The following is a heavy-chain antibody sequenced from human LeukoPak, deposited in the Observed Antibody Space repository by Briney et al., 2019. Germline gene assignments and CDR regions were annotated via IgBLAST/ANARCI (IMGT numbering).Heavy chain of an antibody. J-gene: IGHJ4*02. CDR1: GSTFSSSA. CDR3: ARQRLGDY. Sequence: GGSLRLSCAASGSTFSSSAMSWVRQAPGKGLEWVSVISGSGDSAHYADSVKGRFTISRDNSKNTLYLQMNSLRAEDTAVYYCARQRLGDYWGQGSLVTVSS. V-gene: IGHV3-23*01. CDR2: ISGSGDSA. D-gene: IGHD6-19*01.